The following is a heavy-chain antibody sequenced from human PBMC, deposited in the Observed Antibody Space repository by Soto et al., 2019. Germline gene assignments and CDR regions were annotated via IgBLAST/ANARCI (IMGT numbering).Heavy chain of an antibody. D-gene: IGHD6-13*01. Sequence: GGSLRLSCAASEFTFRSFTMNWVRQAPGKGLEWVSTISSNSAYVYYTDALRGRFTISRDNAKNSLHLQMNSLRAEDTAVYYCTRDASRDSSARGWFDPWGPGTLVTVSS. CDR3: TRDASRDSSARGWFDP. CDR1: EFTFRSFT. CDR2: ISSNSAYV. J-gene: IGHJ5*02. V-gene: IGHV3-21*01.